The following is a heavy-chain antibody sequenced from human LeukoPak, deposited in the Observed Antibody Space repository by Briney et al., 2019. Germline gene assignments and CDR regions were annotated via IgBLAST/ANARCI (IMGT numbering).Heavy chain of an antibody. CDR3: ARGLGAKGAFDI. CDR1: GFTFSSYS. CDR2: ISSSSSTI. J-gene: IGHJ3*02. V-gene: IGHV3-48*01. D-gene: IGHD1-26*01. Sequence: PGGSLRLSCAASGFTFSSYSMDWIRQAPGKGLEWVSYISSSSSTIYYADSVKGRFTISRDNAKNSLYLQMNSLRAEDTAVYYCARGLGAKGAFDIWGQGTMVTVSS.